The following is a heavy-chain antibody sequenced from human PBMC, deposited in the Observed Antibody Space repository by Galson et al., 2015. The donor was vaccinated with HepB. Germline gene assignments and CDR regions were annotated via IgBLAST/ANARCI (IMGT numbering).Heavy chain of an antibody. Sequence: SVKVSCKASGFTFTSSAVQWVRQARGQRLEWIGWIVVGSGNTNYAQKFQERVTITRDMSTSTAYMELSSLRSEDTAVYYCAAVTNWNYDFYYYGMDVWGQGTTVTVSS. D-gene: IGHD1-7*01. CDR1: GFTFTSSA. CDR2: IVVGSGNT. V-gene: IGHV1-58*01. CDR3: AAVTNWNYDFYYYGMDV. J-gene: IGHJ6*02.